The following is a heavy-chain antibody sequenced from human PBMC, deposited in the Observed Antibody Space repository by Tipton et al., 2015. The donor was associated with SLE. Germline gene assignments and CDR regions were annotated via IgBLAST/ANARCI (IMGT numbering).Heavy chain of an antibody. Sequence: TLSLTCTVSGVSISRSSYYWGWIRHPSGKGLEWIGSIYDSVRTYYNPSLKSRVSISVDTSKNQFSLKLRFLTAADTAMYFCATPRHIAVAGPRGAFDIWGQGSMVTVSS. CDR2: IYDSVRT. CDR1: GVSISRSSYY. J-gene: IGHJ3*02. CDR3: ATPRHIAVAGPRGAFDI. V-gene: IGHV4-39*07. D-gene: IGHD6-19*01.